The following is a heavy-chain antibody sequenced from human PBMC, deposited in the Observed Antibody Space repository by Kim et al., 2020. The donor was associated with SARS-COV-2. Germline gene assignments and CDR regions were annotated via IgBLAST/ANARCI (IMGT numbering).Heavy chain of an antibody. CDR3: ARGRGRGYSYGPGAFDI. D-gene: IGHD5-18*01. Sequence: SETLSLTCAVYGGSFSGYYWSWIRQPPGKGLEWIGEINHSGSTNYNPSLKSRVTISVDTSKNQFSLKLSSVTAADTAVYYCARGRGRGYSYGPGAFDIWGQGTMVTVSS. CDR2: INHSGST. V-gene: IGHV4-34*01. J-gene: IGHJ3*02. CDR1: GGSFSGYY.